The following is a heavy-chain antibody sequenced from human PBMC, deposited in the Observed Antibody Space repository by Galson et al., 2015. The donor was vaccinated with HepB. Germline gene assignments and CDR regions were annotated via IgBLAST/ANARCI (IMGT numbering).Heavy chain of an antibody. V-gene: IGHV3-23*01. CDR1: GFTFSSYA. CDR2: ISGSGGST. Sequence: SLRLSCAASGFTFSSYAMTWVRQAPGKGLEWVSSISGSGGSTYYADSVKGRFTISRDNSKNTLYLQMNSLRAEDTAVYYCAKEGYSSSPVGWFDPCGQGTLVTVSS. J-gene: IGHJ5*02. D-gene: IGHD6-6*01. CDR3: AKEGYSSSPVGWFDP.